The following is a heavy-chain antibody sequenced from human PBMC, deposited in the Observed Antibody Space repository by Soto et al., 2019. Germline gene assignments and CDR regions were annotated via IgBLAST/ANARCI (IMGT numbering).Heavy chain of an antibody. D-gene: IGHD3-22*01. CDR2: IYYSGST. CDR3: ARSDSSMIVVGFDY. J-gene: IGHJ4*02. CDR1: VGYISSYH. V-gene: IGHV4-59*01. Sequence: SENLTLTGTGSVGYISSYHWSWIRQPPGKGLEWIGYIYYSGSTNYNPSLKSRVTISVDTSKSQFSLKLSSVTAADTVVYYCARSDSSMIVVGFDYWGQGTLVTVSS.